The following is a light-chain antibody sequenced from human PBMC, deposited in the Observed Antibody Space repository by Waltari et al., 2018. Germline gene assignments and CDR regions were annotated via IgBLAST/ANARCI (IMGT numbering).Light chain of an antibody. V-gene: IGKV6-21*02. J-gene: IGKJ2*01. CDR3: HQSNTVPRT. CDR1: QRIGGS. CDR2: YGS. Sequence: EIVLTQSPDFQSVTPKEKVTITCRASQRIGGSLNWYQQKPDQSPKLLIKYGSQSISGVPSRFSGSGSGTEFTLTINSLEAEDAATYYCHQSNTVPRTFGQGTKLEIK.